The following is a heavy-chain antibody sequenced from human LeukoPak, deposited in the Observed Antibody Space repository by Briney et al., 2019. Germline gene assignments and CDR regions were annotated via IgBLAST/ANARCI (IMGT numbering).Heavy chain of an antibody. CDR1: GYTFTGYY. D-gene: IGHD3-10*01. Sequence: GASVKVSCKASGYTFTGYYMHWVRQAPGQGLEWMGWINPNSGGTNYAQKFQGRVTMTRDTSISTAYMELSRLRPDDTAVYYCARAYGSGSYNWFDPWGQGTLVTVSS. CDR3: ARAYGSGSYNWFDP. CDR2: INPNSGGT. J-gene: IGHJ5*02. V-gene: IGHV1-2*02.